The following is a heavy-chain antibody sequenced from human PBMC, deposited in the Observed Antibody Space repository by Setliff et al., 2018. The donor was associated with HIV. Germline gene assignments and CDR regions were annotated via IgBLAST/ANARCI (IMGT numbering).Heavy chain of an antibody. Sequence: GASVKVSCKASGYIFTDYYMHWVRRAPGQGPEWMGWINPNSGGPKYAQKFQGRVTMTRDTSISTAYMELHRLRFDDTAVYYCARGAIRSIKVRENVVRYYYMDVWGKGATVTVSS. CDR1: GYIFTDYY. V-gene: IGHV1-2*02. D-gene: IGHD3-10*01. CDR2: INPNSGGP. J-gene: IGHJ6*03. CDR3: ARGAIRSIKVRENVVRYYYMDV.